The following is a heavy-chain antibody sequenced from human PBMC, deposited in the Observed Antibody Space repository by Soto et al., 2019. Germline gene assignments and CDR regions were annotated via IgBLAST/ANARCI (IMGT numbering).Heavy chain of an antibody. CDR1: GFTFSSYS. J-gene: IGHJ5*02. CDR3: AISPGPAATGNWFDP. D-gene: IGHD2-2*01. V-gene: IGHV3-48*02. Sequence: HPGGSLRLSCAASGFTFSSYSMNWVRQAPGKGLEWVSYISSSSSTIYYADSVRGRFTISRDNAKNSLYLQMNSLRDEDTAVYYCAISPGPAATGNWFDPWGQGTLVTVSS. CDR2: ISSSSSTI.